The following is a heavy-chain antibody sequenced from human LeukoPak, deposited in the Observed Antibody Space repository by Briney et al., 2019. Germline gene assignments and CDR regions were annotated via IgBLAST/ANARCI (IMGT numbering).Heavy chain of an antibody. CDR3: ASLAGGNSESGDAFDT. D-gene: IGHD4-23*01. CDR1: GYTFTSYY. J-gene: IGHJ3*02. Sequence: ASVKVSCKASGYTFTSYYMDWVRQAPGQGLEWMGIINPSVGSTSYAQKFQGRVTMTRDVSTSTVYMDLSSLRSEDTAIYYCASLAGGNSESGDAFDTWGQGTMVTVSS. CDR2: INPSVGST. V-gene: IGHV1-46*01.